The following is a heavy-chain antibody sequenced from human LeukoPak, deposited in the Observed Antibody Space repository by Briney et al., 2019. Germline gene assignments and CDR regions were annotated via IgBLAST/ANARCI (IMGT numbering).Heavy chain of an antibody. Sequence: PGGSLRLSCAASGFTFSSYAMSWVRQAPGKGLEWVSAISGSGGSTYYADSVKGRFTISRDNSKNTLYLQMNSLRAEDTAVYYCAKDAISVVVPAANYVDQHYYYMDVWGKGTTVTVSS. CDR3: AKDAISVVVPAANYVDQHYYYMDV. V-gene: IGHV3-23*01. J-gene: IGHJ6*03. CDR2: ISGSGGST. CDR1: GFTFSSYA. D-gene: IGHD2-2*01.